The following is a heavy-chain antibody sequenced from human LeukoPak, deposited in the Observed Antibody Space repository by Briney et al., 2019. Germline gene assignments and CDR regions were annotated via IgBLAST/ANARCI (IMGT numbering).Heavy chain of an antibody. V-gene: IGHV1-2*02. J-gene: IGHJ4*02. CDR1: GYTFTDYY. CDR2: SNPNDGDT. D-gene: IGHD2-2*01. CDR3: ARANFLYCSSTTCLFDY. Sequence: ASVKVSCKASGYTFTDYYMHWVRQAPGQGFEWRGWSNPNDGDTNYAQKSQGRVTMTRDTSISTAHMEVSRLRSDDTAVYYCARANFLYCSSTTCLFDYWGQGTLVTVSS.